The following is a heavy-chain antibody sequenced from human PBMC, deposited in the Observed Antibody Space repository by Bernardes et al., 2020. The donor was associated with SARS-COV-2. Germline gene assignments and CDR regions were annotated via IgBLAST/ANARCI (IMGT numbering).Heavy chain of an antibody. Sequence: GGSLRLSCAASGFSFNTYGMNWVRQAPGKGLEWVAYISSLSSIIYYADSVKGRFTISRDNAKNSLYLQMNSVRGEDTAVYYCARRTHFDLWGAISYYFDSWGQGTRVTVSS. J-gene: IGHJ4*02. CDR2: ISSLSSII. CDR1: GFSFNTYG. CDR3: ARRTHFDLWGAISYYFDS. D-gene: IGHD3-3*01. V-gene: IGHV3-48*04.